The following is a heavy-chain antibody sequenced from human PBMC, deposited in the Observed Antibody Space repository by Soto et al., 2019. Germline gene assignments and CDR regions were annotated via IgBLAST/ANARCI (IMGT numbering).Heavy chain of an antibody. CDR2: ISSSSSTI. CDR3: ARDPAGYDILTGYNYYYGMDV. D-gene: IGHD3-9*01. J-gene: IGHJ6*02. CDR1: GVTFISYS. V-gene: IGHV3-48*02. Sequence: GGFLRLSCAASGVTFISYSMNWVRQAPGKGLEWVSYISSSSSTIYYADSVKGRFTISRDNAKNSLYLQMNSLRDEDTAVYYCARDPAGYDILTGYNYYYGMDVWGQGTTVTVSS.